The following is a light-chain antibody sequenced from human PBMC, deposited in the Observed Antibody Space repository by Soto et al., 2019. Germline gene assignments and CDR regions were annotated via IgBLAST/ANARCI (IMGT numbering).Light chain of an antibody. CDR2: EGR. J-gene: IGLJ1*01. CDR1: NSGVVNYEY. CDR3: LSYGKV. Sequence: QSVLSQPASVSGSPGQSITISCTGINSGVVNYEYVSRYQQFPDKAPKLIIYEGRERPLGASDRFSGSKSDNAASLTISALQAEDEAEYFCLSYGKVFGTGTKVTVL. V-gene: IGLV2-23*01.